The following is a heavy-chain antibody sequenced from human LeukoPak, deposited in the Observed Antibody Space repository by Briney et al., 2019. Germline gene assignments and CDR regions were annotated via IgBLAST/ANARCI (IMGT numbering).Heavy chain of an antibody. D-gene: IGHD1-1*01. CDR2: LKNDGSRT. J-gene: IGHJ4*02. Sequence: PGGSLRLSCVGTGFICKNYWMHWVRQAPGKGLEGVSRLKNDGSRTNSADSVKGRSTISRDNTKNTVYLQMNSLRYDDTAVYYCSRDHPGSNSLDHWGQGTLVTVSS. CDR1: GFICKNYW. V-gene: IGHV3-74*01. CDR3: SRDHPGSNSLDH.